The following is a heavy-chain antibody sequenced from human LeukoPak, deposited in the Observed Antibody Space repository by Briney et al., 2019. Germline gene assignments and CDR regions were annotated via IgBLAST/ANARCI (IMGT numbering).Heavy chain of an antibody. V-gene: IGHV3-74*01. D-gene: IGHD2-15*01. Sequence: TGGSLRLSCAASGFTFSTYWMHWVRQAPGKGLVWVSRINSDGSSTIYADSVKGRFTISRYNAQNTLYLQMNSLRAEDTAVYYCARGGGSGNFDYWGQGTLVTVSS. CDR2: INSDGSST. CDR1: GFTFSTYW. CDR3: ARGGGSGNFDY. J-gene: IGHJ4*02.